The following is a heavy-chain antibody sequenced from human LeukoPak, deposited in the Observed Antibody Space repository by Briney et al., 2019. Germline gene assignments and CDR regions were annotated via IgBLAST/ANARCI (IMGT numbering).Heavy chain of an antibody. D-gene: IGHD6-13*01. Sequence: GGSLRLSCAASGFTFSRYYMHWVRQAPGKGLVWVSRINSDGSSTTYADSVKGRFTISRDNAKNTLYLQMNSLKVEDTAVYYCTRVFVGDEYSSSGYWGQGTLVTVSP. CDR3: TRVFVGDEYSSSGY. CDR1: GFTFSRYY. CDR2: INSDGSST. J-gene: IGHJ4*02. V-gene: IGHV3-74*01.